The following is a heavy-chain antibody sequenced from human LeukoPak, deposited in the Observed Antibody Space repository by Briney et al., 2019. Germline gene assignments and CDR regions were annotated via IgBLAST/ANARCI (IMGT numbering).Heavy chain of an antibody. Sequence: PGRSLRLSCAASGFIFSSYGMHWVRQAPGKGLEWVAVIWYDGSNTYYADSVKGRFTISRDNSKNTLCLQMNNLTAEDTAVYYCVRQWGEDYWGQGTLVTVSS. V-gene: IGHV3-33*01. J-gene: IGHJ4*02. D-gene: IGHD3-16*01. CDR1: GFIFSSYG. CDR3: VRQWGEDY. CDR2: IWYDGSNT.